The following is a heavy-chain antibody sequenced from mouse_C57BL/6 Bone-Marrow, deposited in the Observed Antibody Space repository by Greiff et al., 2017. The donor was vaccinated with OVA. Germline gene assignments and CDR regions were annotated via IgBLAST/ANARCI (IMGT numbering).Heavy chain of an antibody. CDR1: GFTFTDYY. D-gene: IGHD2-14*01. CDR2: IRNKANGYTT. V-gene: IGHV7-3*01. J-gene: IGHJ4*01. Sequence: EVHLVESGGGLVQPGGSLSISCAASGFTFTDYYMSWVRQPPGKALEWLGFIRNKANGYTTEYSASVKGRFTISRAHSTSFLYLQMNALRAEDSATYYCASPTMGTTDGYYAMDYWGQGTSVTVSS. CDR3: ASPTMGTTDGYYAMDY.